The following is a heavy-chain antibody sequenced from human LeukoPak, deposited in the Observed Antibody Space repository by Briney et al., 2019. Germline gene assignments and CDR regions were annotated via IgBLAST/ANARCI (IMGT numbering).Heavy chain of an antibody. D-gene: IGHD3-16*02. CDR3: ARGMWGSYRHNWFDP. CDR2: MDPNSGNT. V-gene: IGHV1-8*01. J-gene: IGHJ5*02. CDR1: GYTFTSYD. Sequence: ASVKVSCKASGYTFTSYDINWVRQATGRGLEWMGWMDPNSGNTGYAQKFQGRVTMTRNTSISTAYMELSSLRSEDTAVYYCARGMWGSYRHNWFDPWGQGTLVTVSS.